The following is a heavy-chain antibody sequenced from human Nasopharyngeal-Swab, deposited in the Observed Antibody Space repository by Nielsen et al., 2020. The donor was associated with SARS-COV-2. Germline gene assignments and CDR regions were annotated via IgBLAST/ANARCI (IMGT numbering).Heavy chain of an antibody. V-gene: IGHV4-31*03. CDR3: ARGRLVVVPAAISHRWFDP. Sequence: SETLSPTCTVSGGSISSGGYYWSWIRQHPGKGLEWIRYIYYSGSTYYNPSLKSRVTISVDTSKNQFSLKLSSVTAADTAVYYCARGRLVVVPAAISHRWFDPWGQGTLVTVSS. D-gene: IGHD2-2*01. CDR2: IYYSGST. CDR1: GGSISSGGYY. J-gene: IGHJ5*02.